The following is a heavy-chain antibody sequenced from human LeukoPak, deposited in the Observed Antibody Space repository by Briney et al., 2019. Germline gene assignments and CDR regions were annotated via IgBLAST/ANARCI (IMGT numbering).Heavy chain of an antibody. CDR2: INHSVST. D-gene: IGHD5-18*01. CDR1: GGSFSGYY. V-gene: IGHV4-34*01. J-gene: IGHJ6*03. CDR3: ARGRRNSYGYSYYYYMDV. Sequence: SETLSLTYAVYGGSFSGYYWSWIRQPPGKGLEWIGEINHSVSTNYNPSLKSRVTISVDTSKNQFSLKLSSVAAADTAVYYCARGRRNSYGYSYYYYMDVWGKGTTVTVSS.